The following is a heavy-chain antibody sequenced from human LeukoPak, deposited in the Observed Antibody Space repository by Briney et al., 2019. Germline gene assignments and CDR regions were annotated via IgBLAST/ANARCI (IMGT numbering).Heavy chain of an antibody. J-gene: IGHJ4*02. Sequence: GRSLRLSCAASGFTFSDYWMSWVRQAPGKGLEWVANIQQDGREKYYVDSVKGRFTISRDNAKKSLFLQVSSLRGEDTAVYYCARDRGFSYGIDFWGQGTLVTVSS. CDR2: IQQDGREK. V-gene: IGHV3-7*04. D-gene: IGHD5-18*01. CDR3: ARDRGFSYGIDF. CDR1: GFTFSDYW.